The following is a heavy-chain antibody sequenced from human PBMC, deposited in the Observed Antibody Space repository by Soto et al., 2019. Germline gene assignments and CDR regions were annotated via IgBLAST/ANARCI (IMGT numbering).Heavy chain of an antibody. CDR2: IIPMLGVR. CDR1: GGTFSTYI. J-gene: IGHJ3*02. V-gene: IGHV1-69*02. CDR3: TIGSWSGEVFDI. D-gene: IGHD2-21*01. Sequence: QVQLVQSGGEVKKPGSAVKVSCKDSGGTFSTYIMFWVRQAPGQGLEWMGRIIPMLGVRNYAQRFQDRVTITADKTTATVHIELSSLRSEDTALYYCTIGSWSGEVFDIWGQGTMVTVSS.